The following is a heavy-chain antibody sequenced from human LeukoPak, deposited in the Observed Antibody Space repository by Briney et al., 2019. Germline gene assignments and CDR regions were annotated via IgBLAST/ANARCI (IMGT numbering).Heavy chain of an antibody. J-gene: IGHJ4*02. Sequence: SETLSLTCAVYGGSFRGYYWRWIRQPPGKGLEWIGEINHSGSTNYNPSLKSRVTISVDTSKNQLSPKMSSVTAADTAVYYCTITTGTTLGLMDYWGQGTLVTVSS. D-gene: IGHD1-1*01. CDR3: TITTGTTLGLMDY. CDR2: INHSGST. V-gene: IGHV4-34*01. CDR1: GGSFRGYY.